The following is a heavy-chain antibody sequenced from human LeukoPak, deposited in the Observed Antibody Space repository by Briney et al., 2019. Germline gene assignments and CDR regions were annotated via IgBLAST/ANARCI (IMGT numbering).Heavy chain of an antibody. CDR1: GFTFSSYA. J-gene: IGHJ4*02. CDR3: AKGKGGGSDPPLDY. D-gene: IGHD3-16*01. Sequence: TGGSLRLSCAASGFTFSSYAMSWVRQAPGKGLEWVSGISGSGGSTYYADSVKGRFTISRDNSKNTLYLQMNSLRAEDTAVYYCAKGKGGGSDPPLDYWGQGTLGTVSS. V-gene: IGHV3-23*01. CDR2: ISGSGGST.